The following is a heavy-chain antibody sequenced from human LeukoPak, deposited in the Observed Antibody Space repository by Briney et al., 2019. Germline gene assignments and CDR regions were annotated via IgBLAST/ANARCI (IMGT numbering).Heavy chain of an antibody. D-gene: IGHD3-3*01. CDR1: GGSISSYY. V-gene: IGHV4-4*07. Sequence: SETLSLTCTVSGGSISSYYWSWIRQPAGKGLEWIGRIYTSGSTNYNPSLKSRVTMSVDTSKNQFSLKLSSVTAADTAVYYCARVNDFWSGRGGTNWFDPWGQGTLVTVSS. CDR2: IYTSGST. J-gene: IGHJ5*02. CDR3: ARVNDFWSGRGGTNWFDP.